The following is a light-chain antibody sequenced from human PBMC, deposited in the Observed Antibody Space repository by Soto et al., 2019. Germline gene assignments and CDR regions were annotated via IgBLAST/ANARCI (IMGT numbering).Light chain of an antibody. V-gene: IGKV3-20*01. CDR3: QQYRTSPQT. CDR2: GTS. J-gene: IGKJ1*01. Sequence: EIVLTQSPGTLSLSPGESATLSCRAGPTVGSDYLAWYQQRPGQAPRLLIYGTSGRATGIPEWFSGSGSGTDFTLTISRLEPEDFAVYYCQQYRTSPQTFGQGTKVEIK. CDR1: PTVGSDY.